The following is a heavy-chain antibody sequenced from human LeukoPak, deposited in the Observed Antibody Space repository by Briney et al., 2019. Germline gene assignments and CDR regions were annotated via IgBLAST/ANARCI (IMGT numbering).Heavy chain of an antibody. CDR3: ARRRDYYGSGSYFDY. J-gene: IGHJ4*02. Sequence: SVKVSCKASGGTFSSHAISWVRQAPGQGLEWMGGIIPIFGTANYAQKFQGRVTITADESTSTAYMELSSLRSEDTAVYYCARRRDYYGSGSYFDYWGQGTLVTVSS. V-gene: IGHV1-69*13. D-gene: IGHD3-10*01. CDR2: IIPIFGTA. CDR1: GGTFSSHA.